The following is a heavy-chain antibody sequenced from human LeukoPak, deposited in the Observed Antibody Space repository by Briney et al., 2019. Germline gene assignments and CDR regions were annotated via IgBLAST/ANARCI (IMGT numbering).Heavy chain of an antibody. CDR2: ISYDGSNK. D-gene: IGHD3-10*01. CDR1: GFTFSSYG. CDR3: ARDNGDYYGSGSFDY. Sequence: GGSLRLSCAASGFTFSSYGMHWVRQAPGKGLEWVAVISYDGSNKYYADSVKGRFTISRDNSKNTLYLQMNSLRAEDTAVYYCARDNGDYYGSGSFDYWGQGTLVTVSS. V-gene: IGHV3-30*03. J-gene: IGHJ4*02.